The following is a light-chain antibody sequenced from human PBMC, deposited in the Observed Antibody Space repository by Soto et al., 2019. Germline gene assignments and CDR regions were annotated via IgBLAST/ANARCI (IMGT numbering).Light chain of an antibody. Sequence: IPFTQFPSPLSPPLGARVTITCLASQSISSYLNWYQQKPGKAPKLLIYAASSLQSGVPSRFSGSGSGTDFTLTISSLEPEDFAVYYCHQRKSWPRTFGQGTKVDI. J-gene: IGKJ1*01. CDR1: QSISSY. CDR3: HQRKSWPRT. CDR2: AAS. V-gene: IGKV1-39*01.